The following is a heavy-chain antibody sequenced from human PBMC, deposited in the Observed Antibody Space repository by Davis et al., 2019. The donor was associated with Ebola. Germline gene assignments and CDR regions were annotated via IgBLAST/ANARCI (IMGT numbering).Heavy chain of an antibody. CDR2: ISYDGSNK. V-gene: IGHV3-30-3*01. CDR1: GFTFSSYA. Sequence: PGGSLRLSCAASGFTFSSYAMHWVRQAPGKGLEWVAVISYDGSNKYYADSVKGRFTISRDNSKNTLYLQMNSLRAEDTAVYYCARDGIWSGYYPRYDYWGQGTLVTVSS. J-gene: IGHJ4*02. CDR3: ARDGIWSGYYPRYDY. D-gene: IGHD3-3*01.